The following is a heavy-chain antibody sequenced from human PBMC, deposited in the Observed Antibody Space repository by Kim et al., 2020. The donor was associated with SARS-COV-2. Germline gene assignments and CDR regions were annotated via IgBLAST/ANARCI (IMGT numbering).Heavy chain of an antibody. D-gene: IGHD6-6*01. CDR2: ISSNGGST. Sequence: GGSLRLSCAASGFTFSSYAMHWVRQAPGKGLEYVSAISSNGGSTYYANSVKGRFTISRDNSKNTLYLQMSSLRAEDMAVYYCARARASSASGPWKRFVGIVDYWGQGTLVTVSS. CDR3: ARARASSASGPWKRFVGIVDY. CDR1: GFTFSSYA. V-gene: IGHV3-64*01. J-gene: IGHJ4*02.